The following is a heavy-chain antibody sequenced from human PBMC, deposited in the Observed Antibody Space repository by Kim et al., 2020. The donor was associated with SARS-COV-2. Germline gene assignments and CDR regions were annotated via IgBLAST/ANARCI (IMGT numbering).Heavy chain of an antibody. V-gene: IGHV3-43*02. CDR1: GVNFDEYA. D-gene: IGHD3-16*02. J-gene: IGHJ4*02. CDR3: TKDRYVRGNYRPLDY. CDR2: ITGDGRT. Sequence: GGSLRLSCAASGVNFDEYAMHWVRQAPRKGLEWVSVITGDGRTYYADSVKGRFTISRDSSENSLYLQMDSLRTEDTALYYCTKDRYVRGNYRPLDYWGQGTLVTVSS.